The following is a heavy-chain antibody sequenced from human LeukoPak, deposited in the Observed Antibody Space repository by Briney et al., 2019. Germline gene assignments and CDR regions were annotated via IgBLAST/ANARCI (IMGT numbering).Heavy chain of an antibody. D-gene: IGHD3-22*01. V-gene: IGHV3-23*01. CDR2: ISGSGGST. J-gene: IGHJ4*02. Sequence: GGSLRLSCAASGFTFSSHAMSWVRQAPGKGLEWVSAISGSGGSTYYADSVKGRFTISRDNSKNTLYLQMNSLRAEDTAVYYCAKDLYPVYYYDSSGYRFDYWGQGTLVTVSS. CDR3: AKDLYPVYYYDSSGYRFDY. CDR1: GFTFSSHA.